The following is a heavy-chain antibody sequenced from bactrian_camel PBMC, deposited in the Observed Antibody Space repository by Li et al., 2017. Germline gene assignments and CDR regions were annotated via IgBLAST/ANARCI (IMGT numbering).Heavy chain of an antibody. D-gene: IGHD6*01. V-gene: IGHV3-3*01. CDR1: GSAVSNLY. CDR3: AAINANPWSTGKIAAYTGTQYTY. CDR2: IHLRGHFT. Sequence: QVQLVESGGGSVQAGGSLRLSCATSGSAVSNLYMAWFRQAPGKEREGVAAIHLRGHFTRYADSVSGRFTLAQGNARKTLYLQMNNLKPEDTAMYYCAAINANPWSTGKIAAYTGTQYTYWGQGTQVTVS. J-gene: IGHJ4*01.